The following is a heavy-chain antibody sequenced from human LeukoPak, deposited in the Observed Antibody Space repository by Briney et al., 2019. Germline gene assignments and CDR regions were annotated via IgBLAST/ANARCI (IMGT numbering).Heavy chain of an antibody. Sequence: SETLSLTCTVSGGSVSSGSYYWSWIRQPPGKGLEWIGYIYYSGSTNYNPSLKSRVTISVDTSKNQFSLKLSSVTAADTAVYYCARDGVTVDAFDIWGQGTMVTDSS. J-gene: IGHJ3*02. CDR3: ARDGVTVDAFDI. CDR2: IYYSGST. D-gene: IGHD2-21*02. CDR1: GGSVSSGSYY. V-gene: IGHV4-61*01.